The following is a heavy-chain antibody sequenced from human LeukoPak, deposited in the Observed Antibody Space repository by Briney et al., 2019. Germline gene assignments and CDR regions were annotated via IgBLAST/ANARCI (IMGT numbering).Heavy chain of an antibody. CDR2: IYHSGGT. CDR1: GDSISPYY. J-gene: IGHJ3*02. D-gene: IGHD1-14*01. Sequence: PWETLSLTCTVSGDSISPYYWNWVRRPPGKGLEWIGYIYHSGGTRYNPSLESRVTMSVDTSKNQFSLNLNSVTAADTAVYYCARDRISINALDMWGQGTMVTVSS. CDR3: ARDRISINALDM. V-gene: IGHV4-59*12.